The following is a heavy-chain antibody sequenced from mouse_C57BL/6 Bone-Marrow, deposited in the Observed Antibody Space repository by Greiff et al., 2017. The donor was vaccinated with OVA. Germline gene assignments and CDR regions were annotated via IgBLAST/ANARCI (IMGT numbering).Heavy chain of an antibody. CDR1: GYTFTNYW. Sequence: QVQLQQSGAELVRPGTSVKMSCKASGYTFTNYWIGWAKQRPGHGLEWIGDIYPGGGYTNYNEKFKGKATLTAEKSSSTAYMQFSSLTSEDAAIYYCASSNFYAMDYWGQGTSVTVSS. J-gene: IGHJ4*01. CDR2: IYPGGGYT. CDR3: ASSNFYAMDY. V-gene: IGHV1-63*01. D-gene: IGHD2-5*01.